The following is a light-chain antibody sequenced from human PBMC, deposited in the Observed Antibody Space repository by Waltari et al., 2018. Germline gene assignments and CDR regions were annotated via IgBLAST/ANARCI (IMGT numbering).Light chain of an antibody. CDR1: QSISYW. J-gene: IGKJ1*01. V-gene: IGKV1-5*03. Sequence: DIQMTQSPSTLSASVGDRVTITCRASQSISYWLAWYQQKPGKAPKLLIYKASDLESGVPSRFSGSGSGTEFTLTISSLQPDDFATYYCQHYDGFPWTFGQGTEVESK. CDR2: KAS. CDR3: QHYDGFPWT.